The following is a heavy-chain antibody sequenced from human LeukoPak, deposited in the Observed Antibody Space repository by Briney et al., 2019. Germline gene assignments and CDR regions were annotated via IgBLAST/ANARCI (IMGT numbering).Heavy chain of an antibody. CDR1: GYTFTGYY. J-gene: IGHJ4*02. CDR3: ARRAPHYYDSSGYLIGY. V-gene: IGHV1-2*02. Sequence: ASVKVSCKASGYTFTGYYMHWVRQAPGQGLEWMGWINPNSGGTNYAQKFQGRVTMTRNTSISTAYMELSSLRSEDTAVYYCARRAPHYYDSSGYLIGYWGQGTLVTVSS. CDR2: INPNSGGT. D-gene: IGHD3-22*01.